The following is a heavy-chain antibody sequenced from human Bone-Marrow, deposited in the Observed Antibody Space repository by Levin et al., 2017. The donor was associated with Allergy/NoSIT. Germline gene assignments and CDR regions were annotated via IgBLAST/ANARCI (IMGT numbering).Heavy chain of an antibody. CDR2: IHYTGST. CDR1: GVSITWGNYK. D-gene: IGHD4-17*01. V-gene: IGHV4-39*01. Sequence: SQTLSLTCTVSGVSITWGNYKWGWIRQPPGKALEWIGSIHYTGSTYYNPSLNSRGSMSVDTARSQFSLELRSLTAADTAVYYCGRAPYGDPRVFDYWGQGTLVTVSS. J-gene: IGHJ4*02. CDR3: GRAPYGDPRVFDY.